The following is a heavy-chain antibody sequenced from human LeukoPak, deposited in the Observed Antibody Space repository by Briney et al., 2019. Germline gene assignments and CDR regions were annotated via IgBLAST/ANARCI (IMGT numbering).Heavy chain of an antibody. CDR1: GYTFTSYG. V-gene: IGHV1-18*01. CDR2: ISAYNGNT. J-gene: IGHJ4*02. Sequence: ASVKVSCKASGYTFTSYGISWVRQAPGQGLEWMGWISAYNGNTNYAQKLQGRVTMATDTSTSTAYMELRSLRSDDTAVYYCARAPGGGIFGVVDYWGQGTLVTVSS. D-gene: IGHD3-3*01. CDR3: ARAPGGGIFGVVDY.